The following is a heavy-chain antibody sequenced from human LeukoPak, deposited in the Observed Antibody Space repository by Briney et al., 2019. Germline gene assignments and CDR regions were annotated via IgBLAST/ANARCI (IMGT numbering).Heavy chain of an antibody. D-gene: IGHD6-13*01. Sequence: PSETLSLTCTVSGGSISSYYWSWIRQPAGKGLEWIGRIYTSGSTNYNPSLKSRVTISVDTSKNQFSLKLSSVTAADTAVYYCAGDYSSSWYATYNFDYWGQGTLVTVSS. CDR1: GGSISSYY. CDR3: AGDYSSSWYATYNFDY. J-gene: IGHJ4*02. CDR2: IYTSGST. V-gene: IGHV4-4*07.